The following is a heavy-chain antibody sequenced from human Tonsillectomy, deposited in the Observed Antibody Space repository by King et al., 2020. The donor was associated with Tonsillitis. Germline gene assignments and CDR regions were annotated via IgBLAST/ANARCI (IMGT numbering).Heavy chain of an antibody. D-gene: IGHD3-9*01. Sequence: VQLVQSGGGVVQPGRSLRLSCAASGFTFSIYSMHWVRQAPGEGLEWVAVISYDGSNKYYADSVKGRFTISRDSSKNTLYLQMNSLRAEDTAVYYCARGGYYDILTGSPNYYYYYGMDVWGQGTTVTVSS. V-gene: IGHV3-30*04. CDR2: ISYDGSNK. J-gene: IGHJ6*02. CDR1: GFTFSIYS. CDR3: ARGGYYDILTGSPNYYYYYGMDV.